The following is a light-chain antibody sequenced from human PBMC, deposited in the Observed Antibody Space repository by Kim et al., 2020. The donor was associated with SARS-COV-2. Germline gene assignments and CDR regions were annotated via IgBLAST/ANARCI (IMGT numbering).Light chain of an antibody. CDR1: SGYSNYK. CDR2: VGTGGIVG. Sequence: QPVLTQPPSVSASLGASVTLTCTLSSGYSNYKVDWYQQRPGKGPRFVMRVGTGGIVGSKGDGIPDRFSVLGSGLNRYLTIKNIQEEDESDYHCGADHGSGSNFVVFGGGTQLTVL. J-gene: IGLJ2*01. V-gene: IGLV9-49*01. CDR3: GADHGSGSNFVV.